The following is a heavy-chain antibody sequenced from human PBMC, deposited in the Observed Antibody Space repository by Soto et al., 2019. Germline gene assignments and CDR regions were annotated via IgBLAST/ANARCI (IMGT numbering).Heavy chain of an antibody. D-gene: IGHD6-13*01. CDR2: INPNGDTT. CDR1: GYTFNMYY. J-gene: IGHJ4*02. V-gene: IGHV1-46*02. CDR3: AREWAAAARMFDN. Sequence: QVQLVQSGAEVRNPGASVKLSCKASGYTFNMYYMRWVRQAPGQGLEWMGVINPNGDTTTYAQRFQGRLTMTRDTSTSTVYMDLTSLRSEDTAVYYCAREWAAAARMFDNWGQGTRVTVSS.